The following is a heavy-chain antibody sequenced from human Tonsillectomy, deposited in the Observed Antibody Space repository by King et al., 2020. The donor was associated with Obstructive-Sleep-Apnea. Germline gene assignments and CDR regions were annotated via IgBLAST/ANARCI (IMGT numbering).Heavy chain of an antibody. CDR3: AICRRYCS. D-gene: IGHD1-26*01. Sequence: QVQLVESGGGVVQPGRSLRPSCAASGFTFSNYAVHWVRQAPGKGLEWVAAISSDGNNKYYADSVKGRFTISRDNSKNTLYLQMNSLRAEDTAVYYCAICRRYCSWGQGTLVTVSS. J-gene: IGHJ4*02. CDR2: ISSDGNNK. CDR1: GFTFSNYA. V-gene: IGHV3-30*04.